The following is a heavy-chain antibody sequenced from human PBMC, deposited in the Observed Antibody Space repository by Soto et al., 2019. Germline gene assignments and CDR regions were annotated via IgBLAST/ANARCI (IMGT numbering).Heavy chain of an antibody. Sequence: QVQLVESGGGMVQPGRSLRLSCAASGFTFRTHGMFWVRQAPGKGLEWVALMSYDGNIQYYGDSVKGRFTISRDHSKNTLDWQLNSLRAAATGVYFCEKDRVHYCDSRAYSFFDIWGQGTVVTVSS. CDR1: GFTFRTHG. V-gene: IGHV3-30*18. CDR2: MSYDGNIQ. D-gene: IGHD3-22*01. CDR3: EKDRVHYCDSRAYSFFDI. J-gene: IGHJ4*02.